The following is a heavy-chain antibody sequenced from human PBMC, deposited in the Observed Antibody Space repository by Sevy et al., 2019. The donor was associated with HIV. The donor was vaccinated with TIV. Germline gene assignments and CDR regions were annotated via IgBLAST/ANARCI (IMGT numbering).Heavy chain of an antibody. CDR2: IYSGGST. D-gene: IGHD4-17*01. CDR1: GFTVSSNY. J-gene: IGHJ5*02. V-gene: IGHV3-53*01. Sequence: GGSLRLSCAASGFTVSSNYMSWVRQAPGKGLEWVSVIYSGGSTYYADSVKGRFTISRDNSKNTLYLQMNSLRAEDTAVYYWAREDYGDYEGVRWFDPWGQGTLVTVSS. CDR3: AREDYGDYEGVRWFDP.